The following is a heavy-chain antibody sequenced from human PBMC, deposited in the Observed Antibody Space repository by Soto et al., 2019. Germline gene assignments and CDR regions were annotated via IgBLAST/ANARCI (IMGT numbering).Heavy chain of an antibody. D-gene: IGHD5-12*01. V-gene: IGHV1-69*13. CDR2: IIPIFGTA. CDR3: ARVRGYSGYDLGRSNWFDP. CDR1: GGTFSSYA. Sequence: ASVKVACKASGGTFSSYAISWVRQAPGEGLEWMGGIIPIFGTANYAQKFQGRVTITADESTSTAYMELSSLRSEDTAVYYCARVRGYSGYDLGRSNWFDPWGQGTLVTVSS. J-gene: IGHJ5*02.